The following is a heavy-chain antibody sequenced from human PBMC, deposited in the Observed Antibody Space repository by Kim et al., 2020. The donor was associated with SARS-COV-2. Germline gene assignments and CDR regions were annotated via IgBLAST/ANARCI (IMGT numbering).Heavy chain of an antibody. CDR2: INAGNDNT. J-gene: IGHJ6*02. D-gene: IGHD6-19*01. V-gene: IGHV1-3*01. Sequence: ASVKVSCKASGYTFTSYAMHWVRQAPGQRLEWMGWINAGNDNTKYSQKFQGRVTITRDTSASTAYMELSSLRSEDTAVYYCARDLAVAGTSYYYYGMDVWGQGTTVTVSS. CDR3: ARDLAVAGTSYYYYGMDV. CDR1: GYTFTSYA.